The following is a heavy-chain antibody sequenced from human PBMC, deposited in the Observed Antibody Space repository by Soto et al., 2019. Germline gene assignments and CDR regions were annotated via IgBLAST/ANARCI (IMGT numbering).Heavy chain of an antibody. CDR3: ARAFVPPRLWFDP. V-gene: IGHV4-59*01. Sequence: PLSLTCSVFGGSISNYYGRCISQPPGKGLEWIGYIYYSGSTNYNPSLKSRVTISVDTSKNQFSLKLSSVTAADTAVYYCARAFVPPRLWFDPWGQGTLVTVSS. CDR1: GGSISNYY. CDR2: IYYSGST. J-gene: IGHJ5*02. D-gene: IGHD2-8*01.